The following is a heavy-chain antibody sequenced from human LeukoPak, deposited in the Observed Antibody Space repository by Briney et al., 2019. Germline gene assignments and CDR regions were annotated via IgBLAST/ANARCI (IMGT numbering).Heavy chain of an antibody. CDR3: ARGGDTAMSWDNWFDP. Sequence: GASVKVSCKASGYTFTSYDINWVRQATGQGLEWMGWMNPNSGNTGYAQKFQGRVAMTRNTSISTAYMELSSLRSEDTAVYYCARGGDTAMSWDNWFDPWGQGTLVTVSS. J-gene: IGHJ5*02. CDR1: GYTFTSYD. D-gene: IGHD5-18*01. V-gene: IGHV1-8*01. CDR2: MNPNSGNT.